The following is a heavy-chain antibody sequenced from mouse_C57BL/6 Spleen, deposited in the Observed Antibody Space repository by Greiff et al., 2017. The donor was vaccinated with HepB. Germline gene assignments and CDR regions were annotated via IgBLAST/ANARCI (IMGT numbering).Heavy chain of an antibody. CDR3: ARRTGTSFDY. CDR2: IDPSDSYT. Sequence: QVQLQQSGAELVKPGASVKLSCKASGYTFTSYWMQWVKQRPGQGLEWIGEIDPSDSYTNYNQKFKGKATLTVDTSSSTAYMQLSSLTSEDSAVYYCARRTGTSFDYWGQGTTLTVSS. CDR1: GYTFTSYW. D-gene: IGHD4-1*01. J-gene: IGHJ2*01. V-gene: IGHV1-50*01.